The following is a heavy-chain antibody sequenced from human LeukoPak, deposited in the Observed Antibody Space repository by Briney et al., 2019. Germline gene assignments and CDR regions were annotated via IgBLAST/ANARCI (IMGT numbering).Heavy chain of an antibody. CDR3: ARTSGWFLPYYFDY. J-gene: IGHJ4*02. Sequence: SETLSLTCTVSGGSISSSSYYWGWIRQPPGKGLEWIGYIYYSGSTNYNPSLKSRVTISVDTSKNQFSLKLSSVTAADTAVYYCARTSGWFLPYYFDYWGQGTLVTVSS. CDR1: GGSISSSSYY. V-gene: IGHV4-61*05. CDR2: IYYSGST. D-gene: IGHD6-19*01.